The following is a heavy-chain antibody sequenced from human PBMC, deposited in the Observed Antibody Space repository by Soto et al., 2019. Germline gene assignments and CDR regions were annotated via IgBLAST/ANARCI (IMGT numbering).Heavy chain of an antibody. V-gene: IGHV3-21*01. CDR1: GFTFSSYS. Sequence: GGSLRLSCAASGFTFSSYSMNWVRQAPGKGLEWVSSISSSSSYIYYADSVKGRFTISRDNAKNSLYLQMNSLRAEDTAVYYCARVPYDFWSGYYRFKNYFDYWGQGTLVTVSS. J-gene: IGHJ4*02. CDR2: ISSSSSYI. CDR3: ARVPYDFWSGYYRFKNYFDY. D-gene: IGHD3-3*01.